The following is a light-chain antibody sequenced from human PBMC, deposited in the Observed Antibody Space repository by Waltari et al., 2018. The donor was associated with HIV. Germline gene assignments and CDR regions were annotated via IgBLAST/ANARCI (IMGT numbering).Light chain of an antibody. CDR3: QQYGSSPFN. J-gene: IGKJ3*01. V-gene: IGKV3-20*01. CDR2: GAS. CDR1: LSVSSNF. Sequence: EIVLTQSPGTLSLSPGDRATLSCRASLSVSSNFLAWYQQKPGQAPRPLIDGASSRATGIPDRFSGSVSGTDFTLTISRLEAEDFAVYHCQQYGSSPFNFGPGTKVDFK.